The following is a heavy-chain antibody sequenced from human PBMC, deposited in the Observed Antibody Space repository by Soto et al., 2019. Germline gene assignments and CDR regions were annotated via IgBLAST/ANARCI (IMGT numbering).Heavy chain of an antibody. CDR1: GGTFSSYA. V-gene: IGHV1-69*06. CDR2: IIPIFGTA. J-gene: IGHJ5*02. CDR3: ASIAAAGPVPDP. D-gene: IGHD6-13*01. Sequence: GASVKVSCKASGGTFSSYAISWVRQAPGQGLEWMGGIIPIFGTANYAQKFQGRVTITADKSTSTAYMELSSLRSEDTAVYYCASIAAAGPVPDPWGQGTLVTVS.